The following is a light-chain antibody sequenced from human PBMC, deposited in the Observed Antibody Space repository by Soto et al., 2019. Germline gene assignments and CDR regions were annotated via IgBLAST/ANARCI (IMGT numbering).Light chain of an antibody. CDR1: SPNIGSNT. V-gene: IGLV1-44*01. CDR2: GNN. Sequence: QSVLTQPPSASGTPGQRVTISCSGSSPNIGSNTVNWYQQLPGTAPKLLIYGNNHRPSGVPDRFSGSKSGTSASLAISGLQSEDEADYHCAAWDDSLNGLVVFGGGTKLTVL. CDR3: AAWDDSLNGLVV. J-gene: IGLJ2*01.